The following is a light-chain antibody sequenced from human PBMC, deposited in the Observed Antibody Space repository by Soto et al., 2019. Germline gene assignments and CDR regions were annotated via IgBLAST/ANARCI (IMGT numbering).Light chain of an antibody. CDR3: VQRSTWPWT. CDR1: QSVSSY. Sequence: EIVLTQSPATLSLSLGERATLSCRASQSVSSYLAWYHHKPGQAPRLLIYDTSNRATGTPARFGGSGSGTDFTLTINSLEPEDFAVYYCVQRSTWPWTVGQGTKVEIK. J-gene: IGKJ1*01. CDR2: DTS. V-gene: IGKV3-11*01.